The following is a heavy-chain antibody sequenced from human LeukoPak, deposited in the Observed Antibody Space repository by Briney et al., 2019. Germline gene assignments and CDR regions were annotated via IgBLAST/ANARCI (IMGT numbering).Heavy chain of an antibody. D-gene: IGHD3-3*01. CDR1: GFTFNNYW. J-gene: IGHJ6*02. Sequence: GGSLRLSCAASGFTFNNYWMTWVRQAPAKGLEWVANIKQDGSDKYYVDSVKGRFIISRDTAKNSLYLQMNSLRAEDTAVYYCARLTSGNGLDVWGRGTTVTVS. CDR3: ARLTSGNGLDV. CDR2: IKQDGSDK. V-gene: IGHV3-7*02.